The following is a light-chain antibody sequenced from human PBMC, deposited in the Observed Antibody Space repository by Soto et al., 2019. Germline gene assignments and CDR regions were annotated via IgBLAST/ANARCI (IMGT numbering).Light chain of an antibody. J-gene: IGKJ3*01. Sequence: EIVLTHSPATLSLSPGERAALSCRASQSVNSYLAWYQQKPGQAPRLLIYDSSNRATGIPARFSGSGSGTDFTLTISSLEPEDSAVYYCQQRNNWPLTFGPGTKVDXK. CDR1: QSVNSY. V-gene: IGKV3-11*01. CDR2: DSS. CDR3: QQRNNWPLT.